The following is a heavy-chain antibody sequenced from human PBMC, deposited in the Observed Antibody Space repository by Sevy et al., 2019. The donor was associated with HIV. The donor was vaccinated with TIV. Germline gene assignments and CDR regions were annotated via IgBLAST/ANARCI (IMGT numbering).Heavy chain of an antibody. J-gene: IGHJ4*02. V-gene: IGHV3-43*01. CDR3: AKDMASEGGGAYYFDY. CDR2: ISWDGGST. Sequence: GESLKISCAASGFTFDDHTMHWVRQPPGKGLEWVSLISWDGGSTYYAVSVKGRFTISRDNSKNSLFLQMNSLGAEDTALYYCAKDMASEGGGAYYFDYWGQGTLVTVSS. CDR1: GFTFDDHT. D-gene: IGHD3-16*01.